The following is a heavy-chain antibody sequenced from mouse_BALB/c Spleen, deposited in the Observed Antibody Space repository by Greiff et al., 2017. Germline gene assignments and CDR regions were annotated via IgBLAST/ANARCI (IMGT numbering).Heavy chain of an antibody. J-gene: IGHJ3*01. CDR1: GFTFSSYG. CDR2: ISSGGSYT. V-gene: IGHV5-6*01. CDR3: ARHDDGYYAPY. Sequence: EVQVVESGGDLVKPGGSLKLSCAASGFTFSSYGMSWVRQTPDKRLEWVATISSGGSYTYYPDSVKGRFTISRDNAKNTLYLQMSSLKSEDTAMYYCARHDDGYYAPYWGQGTLVTVSA. D-gene: IGHD2-3*01.